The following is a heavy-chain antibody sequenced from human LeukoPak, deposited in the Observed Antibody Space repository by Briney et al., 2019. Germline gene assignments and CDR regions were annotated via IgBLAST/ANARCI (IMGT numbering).Heavy chain of an antibody. V-gene: IGHV4-39*07. CDR1: GASISSSTDY. Sequence: SETLSLTCTVSGASISSSTDYWGWIRQPPGKGLEWIGSIYYSGSTYYNPSLKSRVTISVDTSKNQFSLKLSSVTAADTAVYYCARGKSGRYFDYWGQGTLVTVSS. D-gene: IGHD3-10*01. J-gene: IGHJ4*02. CDR3: ARGKSGRYFDY. CDR2: IYYSGST.